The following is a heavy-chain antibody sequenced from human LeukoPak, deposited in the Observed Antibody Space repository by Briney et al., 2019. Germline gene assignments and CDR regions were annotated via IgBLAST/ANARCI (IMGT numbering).Heavy chain of an antibody. CDR1: GYTFTGYY. J-gene: IGHJ4*02. CDR3: ARAYGYCDGDSCYHDSYYSY. Sequence: ASVKVSCKASGYTFTGYYIHWVRQAPGQGLEWMGWINPNSGGTNYAQKFQGRVTMTRDTSISTAYMELSRLRSDDTAVYYCARAYGYCDGDSCYHDSYYSYWGQGALVTVSS. V-gene: IGHV1-2*02. CDR2: INPNSGGT. D-gene: IGHD2-15*01.